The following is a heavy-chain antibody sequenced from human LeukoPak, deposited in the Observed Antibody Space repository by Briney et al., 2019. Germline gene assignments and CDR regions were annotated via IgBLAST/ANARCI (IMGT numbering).Heavy chain of an antibody. CDR1: GYTFTGYY. Sequence: ASVKVSCKASGYTFTGYYMHWVRQAPGQGLEWMGWINPNSGGTNYAQKFQGRVTMTRDTSISTAYMELRRLRSDDTAVYYCAREGSSGSYYEDWGQGTLVTVSS. CDR3: AREGSSGSYYED. V-gene: IGHV1-2*02. J-gene: IGHJ4*02. CDR2: INPNSGGT. D-gene: IGHD1-26*01.